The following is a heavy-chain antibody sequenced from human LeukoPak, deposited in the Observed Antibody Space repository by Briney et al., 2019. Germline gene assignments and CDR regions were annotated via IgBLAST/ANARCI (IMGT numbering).Heavy chain of an antibody. J-gene: IGHJ6*03. CDR2: IFYSGST. Sequence: SETLSLTCAVYGGSFSGYYWGWVRQPPGKGLEWIGNIFYSGSTYYSPSLKSRVTISLDTSRNQFSLKLSSVTAADTAVYFCARTQEAGYSSGRYDSYYYYYMDVWGKGTTVTISS. CDR3: ARTQEAGYSSGRYDSYYYYYMDV. V-gene: IGHV4-34*12. CDR1: GGSFSGYY. D-gene: IGHD6-19*01.